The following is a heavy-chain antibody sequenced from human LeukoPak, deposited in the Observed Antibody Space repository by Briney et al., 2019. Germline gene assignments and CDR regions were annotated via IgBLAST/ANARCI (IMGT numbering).Heavy chain of an antibody. V-gene: IGHV4-59*01. D-gene: IGHD6-13*01. CDR3: ARDLWKHSSSWYGGWFDP. J-gene: IGHJ5*02. CDR2: IYYSGST. CDR1: GGSISSYY. Sequence: SETLSLTCTVSGGSISSYYWSWIRQPPGKGLEWIGYIYYSGSTNYNPSLKSRVTISVDTPKNQFSLKLSSVTAADTAVYYCARDLWKHSSSWYGGWFDPWGQGTLVAVSS.